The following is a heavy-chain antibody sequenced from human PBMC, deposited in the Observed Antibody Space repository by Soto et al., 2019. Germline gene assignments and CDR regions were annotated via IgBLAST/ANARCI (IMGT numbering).Heavy chain of an antibody. D-gene: IGHD2-8*01. J-gene: IGHJ6*02. CDR1: GYTFTSYG. V-gene: IGHV1-18*04. Sequence: QVQLVQSGGEVTKPGASVKVSCTSSGYTFTSYGVSWVRQAPGQGIEWLGWISVYTGNTKQAQKFQDRVTLTTEASTGTASLELRSLRSDDTAVYYCARDRCTTDKCYTHHFDVWGQGTTVTVSS. CDR3: ARDRCTTDKCYTHHFDV. CDR2: ISVYTGNT.